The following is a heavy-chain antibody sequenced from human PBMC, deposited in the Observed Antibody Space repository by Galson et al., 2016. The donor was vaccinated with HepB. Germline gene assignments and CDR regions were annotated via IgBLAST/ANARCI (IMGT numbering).Heavy chain of an antibody. Sequence: SVKVSCKASGYIFSNFPMHWVRQAPGQRLEWMGWINGGNGDTRYSQKFQGRITITRDTSATTVYLELSSLTSEDTAVYYCARAPGRRTVRRKGLRLKEEWGESTPINRFAPGGQGTLVTVSS. V-gene: IGHV1-3*01. CDR1: GYIFSNFP. CDR3: ARAPGRRTVRRKGLRLKEEWGESTPINRFAP. J-gene: IGHJ5*02. D-gene: IGHD3-3*01. CDR2: INGGNGDT.